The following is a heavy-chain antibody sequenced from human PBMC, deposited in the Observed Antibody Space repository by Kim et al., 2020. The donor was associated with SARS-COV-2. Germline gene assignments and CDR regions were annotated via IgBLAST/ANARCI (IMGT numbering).Heavy chain of an antibody. J-gene: IGHJ2*01. D-gene: IGHD6-13*01. CDR1: GFTFSSYG. Sequence: GGSLRLSCAASGFTFSSYGMHWVRQAPGKGLEWVAVISYDGSNKYYADSVKGRFTISRDNSKNTLYLQMNSLRAEDTAVYYCAKDVGYILMNWYFDLWGRGTLVTVSS. CDR3: AKDVGYILMNWYFDL. V-gene: IGHV3-30*18. CDR2: ISYDGSNK.